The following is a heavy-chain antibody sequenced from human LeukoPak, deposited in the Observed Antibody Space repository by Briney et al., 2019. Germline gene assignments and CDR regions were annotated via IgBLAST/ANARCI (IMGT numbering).Heavy chain of an antibody. J-gene: IGHJ4*02. CDR1: GGSFSGYY. D-gene: IGHD6-13*01. CDR3: AREDRRSQQLPNY. CDR2: INHSGST. V-gene: IGHV4-34*01. Sequence: SETLSLTCAVYGGSFSGYYWSWIRQPPGKGLEWIGEINHSGSTNYNPSLKSRVTISVDTSKNQFSLKLSSVTAADTAVYYCAREDRRSQQLPNYWGQRTLVTVSS.